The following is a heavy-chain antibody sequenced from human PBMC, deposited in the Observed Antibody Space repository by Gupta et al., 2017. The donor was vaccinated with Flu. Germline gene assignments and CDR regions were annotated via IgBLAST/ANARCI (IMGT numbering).Heavy chain of an antibody. Sequence: QVQLVQSGAEVKKPGASVKVSCTASGYTFSRHDTNWVPTSTGQGLEGMGWMNPNGGNKGYAGKCQGRVTMTRNTSISTAYMELSSLTSEDTAVDYCARLTYYDFWSGQIDAFDIWGQGTKVTVSS. CDR1: GYTFSRHD. CDR2: MNPNGGNK. D-gene: IGHD3-3*01. J-gene: IGHJ3*02. CDR3: ARLTYYDFWSGQIDAFDI. V-gene: IGHV1-8*01.